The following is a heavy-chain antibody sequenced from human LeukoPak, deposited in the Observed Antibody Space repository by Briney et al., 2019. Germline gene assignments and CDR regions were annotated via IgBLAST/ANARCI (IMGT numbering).Heavy chain of an antibody. D-gene: IGHD5-24*01. J-gene: IGHJ4*02. V-gene: IGHV3-23*01. CDR3: AGRRDGFNY. Sequence: GGSLRLSCAASGFTFSIYGMSWVRQAPGKGLEWVSAISGSGGSTYYADSVKGRFTISRDISKNTLYLQMNSLRAEDTAVYCCAGRRDGFNYWGQGTLVTVSS. CDR2: ISGSGGST. CDR1: GFTFSIYG.